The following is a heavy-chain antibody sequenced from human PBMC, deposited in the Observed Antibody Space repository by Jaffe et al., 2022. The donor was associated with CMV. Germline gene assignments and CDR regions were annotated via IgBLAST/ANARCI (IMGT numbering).Heavy chain of an antibody. J-gene: IGHJ4*02. CDR1: GGSISSSSYY. Sequence: QLQLQESGPGLVKPSETLSLTCTVSGGSISSSSYYWGWIRQPPGKGLEWIGSIYYSGSTYYNPSLKSRVTISVDTSKNQFSLKLSSVTAADTAVYYCARLEQLWFSLDYWGQGTLVTVSS. CDR3: ARLEQLWFSLDY. D-gene: IGHD5-18*01. CDR2: IYYSGST. V-gene: IGHV4-39*01.